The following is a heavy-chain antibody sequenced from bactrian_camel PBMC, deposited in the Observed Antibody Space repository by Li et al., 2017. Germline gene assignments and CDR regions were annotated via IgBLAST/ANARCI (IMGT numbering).Heavy chain of an antibody. J-gene: IGHJ4*01. Sequence: HVQLVESGGGLVQPGGSLRLSCAASGYSVSTGYMAWFRQAPGKEREGVAAIDTAGAPTYTYAVAGRFTISKDNVKNTLYLQMNDLKFEDTAMYYCAADNVNLQLARHYSYWGQGTQVTVS. V-gene: IGHV3S53*01. CDR3: AADNVNLQLARHYSY. CDR1: GYSVSTGY. CDR2: IDTAGAP. D-gene: IGHD7*01.